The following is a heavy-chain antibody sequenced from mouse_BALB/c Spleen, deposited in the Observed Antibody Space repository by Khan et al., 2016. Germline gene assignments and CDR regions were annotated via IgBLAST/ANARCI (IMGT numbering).Heavy chain of an antibody. CDR2: ISSDSSTK. CDR3: ARDRYDY. Sequence: EVELVESGGGLVQPGGSRKLSCAASGFTFSSFGMHWVRQAPEKGLEWVAYISSDSSTKYYADTVKGRFTISRDNPKNTLFLQMTSLRSEDTAIFYCARDRYDYWGQGTTRTVSS. V-gene: IGHV5-17*02. J-gene: IGHJ2*01. CDR1: GFTFSSFG. D-gene: IGHD2-14*01.